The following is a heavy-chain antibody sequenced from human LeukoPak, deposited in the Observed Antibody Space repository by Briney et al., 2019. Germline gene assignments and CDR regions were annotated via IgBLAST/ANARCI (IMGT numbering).Heavy chain of an antibody. CDR2: MNPNSGNT. CDR1: RYTFTSYD. D-gene: IGHD6-13*01. J-gene: IGHJ6*03. CDR3: ASSPSLSSSWYGYYYYYYYMDV. V-gene: IGHV1-8*01. Sequence: ASVKVSCKASRYTFTSYDINWVRQATGQGLEWMGWMNPNSGNTGYAQKFQGRVTMTRNTSISTAYMELSSLRSEDTAVYYCASSPSLSSSWYGYYYYYYYMDVWGKGTTVTVSS.